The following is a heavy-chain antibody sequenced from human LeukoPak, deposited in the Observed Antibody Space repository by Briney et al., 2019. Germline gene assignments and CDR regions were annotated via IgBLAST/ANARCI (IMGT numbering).Heavy chain of an antibody. V-gene: IGHV3-30*18. Sequence: GGSLRLSCAASGFTFSSYGMHWVRQAPGKGLEWVAVISYDGSNKYYADSVKGRFTISRDNPKNTLYLQMNSLRAEDTAVYYCAKDSGGYTYVFDYWGQGTLVTVSS. CDR2: ISYDGSNK. J-gene: IGHJ4*02. CDR3: AKDSGGYTYVFDY. D-gene: IGHD5-18*01. CDR1: GFTFSSYG.